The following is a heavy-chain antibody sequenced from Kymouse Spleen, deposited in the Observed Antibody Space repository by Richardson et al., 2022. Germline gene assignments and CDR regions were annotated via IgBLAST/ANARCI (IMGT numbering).Heavy chain of an antibody. CDR3: ARGRGVVVPAAPFYYYYGMDV. J-gene: IGHJ6*02. CDR2: INHSGST. D-gene: IGHD2-2*02. V-gene: IGHV4-34*01. Sequence: QVQLQQWGAGLLKPSETLSLTCAVYGGSFSGYYWSWIRQPPGKGLEWIGEINHSGSTNYNPSLKSRVTISVDTSKNQFSLKLSSVTAADTAVYYCARGRGVVVPAAPFYYYYGMDVWGQGTTVTVSS. CDR1: GGSFSGYY.